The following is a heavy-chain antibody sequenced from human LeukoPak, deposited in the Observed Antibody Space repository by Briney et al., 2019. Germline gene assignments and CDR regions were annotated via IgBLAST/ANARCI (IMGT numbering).Heavy chain of an antibody. J-gene: IGHJ4*02. V-gene: IGHV3-49*04. CDR2: IRSKAYGETT. D-gene: IGHD3-22*01. CDR3: SRHVYYYESSGYLH. CDR1: GLTFSNFW. Sequence: GGSLRLSCAASGLTFSNFWMSWVRQAPGKGLEWVGFIRSKAYGETTEYAASVKGRFTISRDDSKSIAYLQMNSLKTEDTAVYYCSRHVYYYESSGYLHWGQGTLVTVSS.